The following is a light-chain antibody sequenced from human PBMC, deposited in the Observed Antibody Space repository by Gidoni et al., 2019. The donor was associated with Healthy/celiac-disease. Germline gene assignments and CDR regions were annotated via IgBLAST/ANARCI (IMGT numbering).Light chain of an antibody. J-gene: IGKJ5*01. V-gene: IGKV3-20*01. CDR2: GAS. CDR3: QQYGSSIT. CDR1: QSVSSSY. Sequence: EIVLTQSPGTLSLSPGERATLSCRTSQSVSSSYLAWYQHKPGQAPRLLIYGASSRATGIPDSFSGSGSGTDFTLTISRLEPEDFAVYYCQQYGSSITFGQGTRLEIK.